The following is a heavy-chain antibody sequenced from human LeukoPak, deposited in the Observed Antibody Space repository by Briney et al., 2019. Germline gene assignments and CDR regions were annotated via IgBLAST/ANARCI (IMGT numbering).Heavy chain of an antibody. D-gene: IGHD6-13*01. CDR2: INHSGST. Sequence: SETLSLTCAVYGGSFSGYYWSWIRQPPGKGLEWIGEINHSGSTNYNPPLKSRVTISVDTSKNQFSLKLSSVTAADTAVYYCARGSTGIAAAGHFDYWGQGTLVTVSS. J-gene: IGHJ4*02. CDR3: ARGSTGIAAAGHFDY. CDR1: GGSFSGYY. V-gene: IGHV4-34*01.